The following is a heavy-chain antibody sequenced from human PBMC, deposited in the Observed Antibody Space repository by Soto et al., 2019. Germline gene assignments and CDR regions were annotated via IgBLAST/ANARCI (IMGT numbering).Heavy chain of an antibody. CDR1: GFTFSNYA. V-gene: IGHV3-64*01. D-gene: IGHD6-19*01. Sequence: PGGSLRLSCAASGFTFSNYAMHWVRQAPGKGLEYVSAISSNGRSTYYANSVKGRFTISRDNSKNMLYLQMGSLRAEDMAVYYCARVSAVALTGYFDYWGQGTLVTVSS. CDR3: ARVSAVALTGYFDY. CDR2: ISSNGRST. J-gene: IGHJ4*02.